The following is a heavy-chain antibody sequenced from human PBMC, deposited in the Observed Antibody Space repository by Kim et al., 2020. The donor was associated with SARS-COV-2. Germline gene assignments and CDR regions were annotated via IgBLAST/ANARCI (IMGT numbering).Heavy chain of an antibody. CDR1: GFTFSSYS. J-gene: IGHJ5*02. CDR2: ISSSSSYI. CDR3: ARNGGTTGSRWFDP. D-gene: IGHD1-1*01. V-gene: IGHV3-21*01. Sequence: GGSLRLSCAASGFTFSSYSMNWVRQAPGKGLEWVSSISSSSSYIYYADSVKGRFTISRDNAKNSLYLQMNSLRAEDTAVYYCARNGGTTGSRWFDPWGQGTLVTVSS.